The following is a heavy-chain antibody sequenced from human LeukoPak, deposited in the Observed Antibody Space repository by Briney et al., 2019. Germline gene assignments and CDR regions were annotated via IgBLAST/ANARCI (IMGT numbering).Heavy chain of an antibody. Sequence: GGSQRLSCAASGFTFTTYCMSWVRQAPGKGLEWVANIKQDGSEKYYVDSVKGRFTISRDNAENSLHLQMHSLRAEDTAVYYCARSGLSDKRSWALDDWGQGTLVTVSS. J-gene: IGHJ4*02. CDR2: IKQDGSEK. CDR3: ARSGLSDKRSWALDD. D-gene: IGHD1-26*01. CDR1: GFTFTTYC. V-gene: IGHV3-7*01.